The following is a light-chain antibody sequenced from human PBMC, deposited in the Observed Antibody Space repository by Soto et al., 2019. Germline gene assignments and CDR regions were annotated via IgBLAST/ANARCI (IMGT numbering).Light chain of an antibody. J-gene: IGKJ1*01. CDR3: QQRSNRPRT. CDR1: QTVSSK. Sequence: EIVLTQSPATLSSSPGERATLSCRASQTVSSKLAWYQHKPGQAPRLLIYDTSNRATGIPARFSGSGSGTDFPLPISRLEPEGFAVYFCQQRSNRPRTFGQGTK. V-gene: IGKV3-11*01. CDR2: DTS.